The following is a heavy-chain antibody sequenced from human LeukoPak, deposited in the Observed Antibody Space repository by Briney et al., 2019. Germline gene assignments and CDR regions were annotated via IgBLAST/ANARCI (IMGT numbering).Heavy chain of an antibody. Sequence: GGSLRLSCAASGFTFSSYAMHWVRQAPGKGLEYVSAISSNGGSTYYANSVKGRFTISRDNSKNTLYLQMGSLRAEDMAVYYCARGPAYCSGGSCFETPYYFDYWGQGTLVTVSS. V-gene: IGHV3-64*01. CDR3: ARGPAYCSGGSCFETPYYFDY. D-gene: IGHD2-15*01. CDR2: ISSNGGST. CDR1: GFTFSSYA. J-gene: IGHJ4*02.